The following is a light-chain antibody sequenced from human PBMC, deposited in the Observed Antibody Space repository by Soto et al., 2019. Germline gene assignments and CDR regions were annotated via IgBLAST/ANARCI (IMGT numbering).Light chain of an antibody. CDR3: QQYIYWPWT. J-gene: IGKJ1*01. Sequence: ETVMTQTPSTLCVSAGESTSLSCTASQSVSSTLAWYQQKPGQAPRLLIYGASTRATGIPARFSGSGSGTEFTLTISSLQSEDFAVYYCQQYIYWPWTFGQGTKVDIK. CDR2: GAS. CDR1: QSVSST. V-gene: IGKV3-15*01.